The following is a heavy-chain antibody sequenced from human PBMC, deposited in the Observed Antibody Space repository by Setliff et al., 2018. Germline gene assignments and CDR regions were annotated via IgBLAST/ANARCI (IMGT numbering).Heavy chain of an antibody. D-gene: IGHD2-8*02. CDR3: VRDGGAWLQYRGDYYGMDV. J-gene: IGHJ6*02. CDR2: IYYSGST. V-gene: IGHV4-59*11. Sequence: SETLSLTCTVSGGSISSHYWSWIRQPPGKGLEWIGSIYYSGSTNYNPSLKSRVTISVDTSKNQFSLKLSSVTAADTAVYYCVRDGGAWLQYRGDYYGMDVWGQGTTVTVSS. CDR1: GGSISSHY.